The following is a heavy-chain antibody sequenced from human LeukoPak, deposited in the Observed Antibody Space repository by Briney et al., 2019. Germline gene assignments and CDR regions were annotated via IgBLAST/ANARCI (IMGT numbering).Heavy chain of an antibody. D-gene: IGHD1-26*01. J-gene: IGHJ5*02. Sequence: SETLSLTCTVSGGSISSYYWSWIRQPPGKGLEWIGEINHSGSTNYNPSLKSRVTISVDTSKNQFSLKLSSVTAADTAVYYCARHTSRIYSNWFDPWGQGTLVTVSS. CDR3: ARHTSRIYSNWFDP. CDR1: GGSISSYY. V-gene: IGHV4-34*01. CDR2: INHSGST.